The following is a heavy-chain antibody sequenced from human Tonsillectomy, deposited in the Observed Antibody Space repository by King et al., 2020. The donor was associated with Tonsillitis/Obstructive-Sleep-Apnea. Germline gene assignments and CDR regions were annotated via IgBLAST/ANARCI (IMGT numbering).Heavy chain of an antibody. CDR3: ARRDCSSNGCYINWFDP. Sequence: VQLVQSGAEVKKPGESLRISCKGSGYSFTSYWISWVRQMPGKGLEWMGRIDPSDSYTNYSPSFQGHVTISADKSIITAYLQWSSLKASDTAIYYCARRDCSSNGCYINWFDPWGQGTLVTVSS. J-gene: IGHJ5*02. CDR2: IDPSDSYT. D-gene: IGHD2-2*02. CDR1: GYSFTSYW. V-gene: IGHV5-10-1*01.